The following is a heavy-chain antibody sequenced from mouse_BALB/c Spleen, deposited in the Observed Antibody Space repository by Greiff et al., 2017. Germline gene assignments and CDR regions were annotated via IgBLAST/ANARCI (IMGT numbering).Heavy chain of an antibody. Sequence: EVQGVESGGGLVKPGGSLKLSCAASGFTFSSYAMSWVRQTPEKRLEWIASISSGGSTYYPDSVKGRFTISRDNARNILYLHMSSLRSEDTAMYYCASLLLRAFDYWGQGTTLTVSS. D-gene: IGHD1-1*01. CDR3: ASLLLRAFDY. CDR1: GFTFSSYA. V-gene: IGHV5-6-5*01. J-gene: IGHJ2*01. CDR2: ISSGGST.